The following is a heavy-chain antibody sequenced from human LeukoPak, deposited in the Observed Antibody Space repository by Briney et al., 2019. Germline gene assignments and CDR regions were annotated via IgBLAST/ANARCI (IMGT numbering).Heavy chain of an antibody. CDR1: GFSFSSYA. D-gene: IGHD3-10*01. CDR3: AKVRKPIWFGEAPPDY. J-gene: IGHJ4*02. Sequence: GGSLRVSCAASGFSFSSYAMSWVRQARGKGLEWVSSISGSGDNTYYAESVKGRFAISRDNSKNTLFLQMNSLRAEDTAVYYCAKVRKPIWFGEAPPDYWGQGTLVTVSS. CDR2: ISGSGDNT. V-gene: IGHV3-23*01.